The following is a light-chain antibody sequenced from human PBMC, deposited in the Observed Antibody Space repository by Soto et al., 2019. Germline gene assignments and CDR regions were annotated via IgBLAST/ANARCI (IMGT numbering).Light chain of an antibody. Sequence: DVVMTQSPLSLPVTPGEPVSISCRSSQSLLHSNGYNYLDWYLQKPGQSPQLLIYLGSNLASGVPDRCSGSGSGTDFTLKISRVEAEDVGVYYCMQPLHSPFTFGPGTKVDIK. V-gene: IGKV2-28*01. CDR3: MQPLHSPFT. J-gene: IGKJ3*01. CDR1: QSLLHSNGYNY. CDR2: LGS.